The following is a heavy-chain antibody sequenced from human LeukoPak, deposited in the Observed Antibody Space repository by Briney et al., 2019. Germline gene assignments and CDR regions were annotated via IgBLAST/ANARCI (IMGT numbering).Heavy chain of an antibody. J-gene: IGHJ3*02. CDR2: SYNGGTT. D-gene: IGHD6-13*01. CDR1: GGSINRGGYY. V-gene: IGHV4-31*03. Sequence: SQTLSLTCSVSGGSINRGGYYWTWIRQHPGEGLEWIGCSYNGGTTYYNPSLKSRVSVSVDTSKSQFSLKLSSVTAADTAVYYCARGIAAAGTGAFDIWGQGTMVTVSS. CDR3: ARGIAAAGTGAFDI.